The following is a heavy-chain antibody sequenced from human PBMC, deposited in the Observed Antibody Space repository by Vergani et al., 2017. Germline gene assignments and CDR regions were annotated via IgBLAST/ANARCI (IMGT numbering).Heavy chain of an antibody. J-gene: IGHJ6*02. CDR2: ISGSGGST. CDR3: AKEYCSGTSGGRTYYYGMDV. Sequence: EVQLLESGGGLVQPGGSLRLSCAASGFTFSSYAMSWVRQAPGKGLEWVSAISGSGGSTYYADSVKGRFPISRDNSKNTLYLQMNSLRAEDTAVYYCAKEYCSGTSGGRTYYYGMDVWGQGTTVTVSS. D-gene: IGHD2-2*01. CDR1: GFTFSSYA. V-gene: IGHV3-23*01.